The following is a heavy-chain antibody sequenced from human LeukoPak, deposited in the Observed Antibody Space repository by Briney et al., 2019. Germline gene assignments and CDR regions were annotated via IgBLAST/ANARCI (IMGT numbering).Heavy chain of an antibody. J-gene: IGHJ4*02. CDR3: ARPLLGSGVWN. Sequence: ESLKISCKGSGYSFTSYWSGWVRQMPGESREWMVVIYPGDCDTKYSPSFQVQVTISDDKSISTAYLQWSSLKASDTAMYYCARPLLGSGVWNWGQGTLVTVSS. V-gene: IGHV5-51*01. CDR1: GYSFTSYW. D-gene: IGHD6-25*01. CDR2: IYPGDCDT.